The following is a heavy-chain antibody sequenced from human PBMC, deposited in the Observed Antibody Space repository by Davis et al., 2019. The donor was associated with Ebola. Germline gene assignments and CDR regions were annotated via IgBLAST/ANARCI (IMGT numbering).Heavy chain of an antibody. V-gene: IGHV4-34*01. Sequence: PGGSLRLSCTVSGGSISSYYWSWIRQPPGKGLEWIGEINHSGSTNYNPSLKSRVTISVYTSKNQFSLKLSSVTAADTAVYYCASRGYSYGYSFDYWGQGTLVTVSS. CDR1: GGSISSYY. CDR2: INHSGST. J-gene: IGHJ4*02. D-gene: IGHD5-18*01. CDR3: ASRGYSYGYSFDY.